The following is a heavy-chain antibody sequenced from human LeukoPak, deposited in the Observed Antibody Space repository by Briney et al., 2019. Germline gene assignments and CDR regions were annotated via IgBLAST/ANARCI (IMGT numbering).Heavy chain of an antibody. J-gene: IGHJ4*02. V-gene: IGHV1-46*01. D-gene: IGHD3-9*01. CDR1: GYSFTSHY. CDR3: ARGFLKGVLRYFDWPKGYFDY. CDR2: INPRGTST. Sequence: ASVKVSCKASGYSFTSHYMHWVRQAPGQGLEWMGLINPRGTSTIYAEKFQGRIIMTRDTSISTAYMELSRLRSDDTAVYYCARGFLKGVLRYFDWPKGYFDYWGQGTLVTVSS.